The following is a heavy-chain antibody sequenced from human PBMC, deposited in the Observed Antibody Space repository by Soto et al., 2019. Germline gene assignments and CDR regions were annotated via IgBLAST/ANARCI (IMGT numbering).Heavy chain of an antibody. CDR2: IYHSGST. V-gene: IGHV4-30-2*01. CDR3: ASAGVLGGVAADY. CDR1: GCSISSGGYS. D-gene: IGHD6-19*01. Sequence: KPSDTLSLTCAVSGCSISSGGYSWSWIRQPPGKGLEWIGYIYHSGSTYYNPSLKSRVTISVDRSKNQFSLKLSSVTAADTAVYYCASAGVLGGVAADYWGQGTLVTVSS. J-gene: IGHJ4*02.